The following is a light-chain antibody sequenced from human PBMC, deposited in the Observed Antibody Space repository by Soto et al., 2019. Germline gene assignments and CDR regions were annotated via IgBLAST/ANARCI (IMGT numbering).Light chain of an antibody. J-gene: IGKJ5*01. CDR2: AAS. CDR3: QPANSFPST. V-gene: IGKV1-12*02. Sequence: DIQMTQSPSSLSASVGDEVTITFRASQSITRWLAWYQQKPGQAPKLLIYAASSLQSGVTSRFSGSGSGTDFTLTISSLQPEDFATYYCQPANSFPSTVGPGTRLEIK. CDR1: QSITRW.